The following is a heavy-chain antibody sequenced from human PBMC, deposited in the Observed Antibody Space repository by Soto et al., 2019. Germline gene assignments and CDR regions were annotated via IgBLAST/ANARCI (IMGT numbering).Heavy chain of an antibody. CDR3: ARDKGAGVADKDAFDI. CDR2: IYYSGST. V-gene: IGHV4-59*01. J-gene: IGHJ3*02. CDR1: GGSISSYY. D-gene: IGHD3-3*01. Sequence: SSETLSLTCTVSGGSISSYYWSWIRQPPGKGLEWIGYIYYSGSTNYNPSLKSRVTISVDTSKNQFSLKLSSVTAADTAVYYCARDKGAGVADKDAFDIWGQGTMVTVS.